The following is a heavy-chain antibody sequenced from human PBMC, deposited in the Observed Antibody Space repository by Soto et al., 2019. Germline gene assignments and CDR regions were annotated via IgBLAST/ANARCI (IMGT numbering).Heavy chain of an antibody. J-gene: IGHJ5*02. D-gene: IGHD6-19*01. CDR3: ARGVAGPLNWFDP. V-gene: IGHV1-3*01. Sequence: GASGKVSCESAGYRVSRYAMDWVGQAPGQRLEWMGWINAGNGNTKYSQKFQGRVTITRDTSASTAYMELSSLRSEDTAVYYCARGVAGPLNWFDPWGQGTLVTVSS. CDR2: INAGNGNT. CDR1: GYRVSRYA.